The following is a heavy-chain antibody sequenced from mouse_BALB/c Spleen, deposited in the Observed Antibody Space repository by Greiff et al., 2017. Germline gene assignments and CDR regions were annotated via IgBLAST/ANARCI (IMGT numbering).Heavy chain of an antibody. CDR1: GYTFTSYW. V-gene: IGHV1S81*02. D-gene: IGHD2-4*01. J-gene: IGHJ2*01. CDR2: INPSNGRT. CDR3: ARGEDDYYFDD. Sequence: QVQLQQPGAELVKPGASVKLSCKASGYTFTSYWMHWVKQRPGQGLEWIGEINPSNGRTNYNEKFKSKATLTVDKSSSTAYMQLSSLTSEDSAVYYCARGEDDYYFDDWGQGTTLTVSS.